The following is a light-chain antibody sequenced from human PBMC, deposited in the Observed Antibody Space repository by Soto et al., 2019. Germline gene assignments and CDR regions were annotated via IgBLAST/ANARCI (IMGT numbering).Light chain of an antibody. Sequence: QSVLTQPRSVSGSPGQSVTISCTGASSDVGGYNFVSWYQQHPGKAPKLMISDVTKRPSGVPDRFSGSKSGNTASLTISGLQAEDEACYYCCSYAGSSSYVFGTGTKVTVL. CDR3: CSYAGSSSYV. CDR1: SSDVGGYNF. V-gene: IGLV2-11*01. CDR2: DVT. J-gene: IGLJ1*01.